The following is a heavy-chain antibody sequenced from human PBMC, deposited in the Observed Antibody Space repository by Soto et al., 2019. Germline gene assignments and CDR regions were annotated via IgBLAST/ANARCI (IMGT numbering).Heavy chain of an antibody. CDR2: IYYSGST. D-gene: IGHD6-19*01. Sequence: KTSETLSLTCTVSGGSISSSSYYWGWIRQPPGKGLEWIGSIYYSGSTYYNPSLKSRVTISVDTSKNQFSLKLSSVTAADTAVYYCARITPFSGSDYWGQGTLVTVSS. CDR1: GGSISSSSYY. V-gene: IGHV4-39*01. J-gene: IGHJ4*02. CDR3: ARITPFSGSDY.